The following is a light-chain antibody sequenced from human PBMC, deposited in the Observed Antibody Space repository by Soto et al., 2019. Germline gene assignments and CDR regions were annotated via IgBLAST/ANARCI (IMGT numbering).Light chain of an antibody. Sequence: DLVMTQSPLFLPVTPGEPASISCRSSQSLLHSNGYNYLDWYLQKPGQSPQLLIYLGSNRASGVPDRFSGSGSGTDFTLKISRVEAEDVGVYYCMQALQTPLFTFGPGTKVDIK. V-gene: IGKV2-28*01. J-gene: IGKJ3*01. CDR2: LGS. CDR3: MQALQTPLFT. CDR1: QSLLHSNGYNY.